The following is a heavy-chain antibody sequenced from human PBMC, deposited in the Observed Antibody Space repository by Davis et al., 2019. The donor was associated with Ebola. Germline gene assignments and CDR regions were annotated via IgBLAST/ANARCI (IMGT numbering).Heavy chain of an antibody. D-gene: IGHD2-2*01. J-gene: IGHJ5*02. CDR3: ARGLARVVPAAMRGKVKNWFDP. CDR1: GGSFSGYY. V-gene: IGHV4-34*01. Sequence: PSETLSLTCAVYGGSFSGYYWSWIRQPPGNGLDWIGEINHSGSTNYNPSLKSRVTISVDTSKNQFSLKLSSVTAADTAVYYCARGLARVVPAAMRGKVKNWFDPWGQGTLVTVSS. CDR2: INHSGST.